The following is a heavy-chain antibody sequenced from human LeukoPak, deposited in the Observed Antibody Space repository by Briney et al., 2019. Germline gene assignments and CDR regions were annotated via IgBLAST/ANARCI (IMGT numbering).Heavy chain of an antibody. J-gene: IGHJ4*02. V-gene: IGHV1-46*01. D-gene: IGHD6-13*01. CDR1: GYTFINFY. CDR3: AREIDEAAAGY. Sequence: GASVKVSCKASGYTFINFYMHWVRQAPGQGLEWMGIINPSGGSTSYAQKFQGRVTMTRDTSTSTVYMELSSLRSEDTAVYYCAREIDEAAAGYWGQGTLVTVSS. CDR2: INPSGGST.